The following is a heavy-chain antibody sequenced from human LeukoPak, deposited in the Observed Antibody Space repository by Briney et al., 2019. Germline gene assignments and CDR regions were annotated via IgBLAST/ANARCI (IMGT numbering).Heavy chain of an antibody. CDR3: ARGQDIVVVPAATGWFDP. CDR2: IIPIFGIA. D-gene: IGHD2-2*01. V-gene: IGHV1-69*04. Sequence: GASVKVSCKASGGTFSSYAISWVRQAPGQGLEWMGRIIPIFGIANYAQKFQGRVTITADKSTSTAYMELSSLRSEDTAVYYCARGQDIVVVPAATGWFDPWGQGTLVTVSS. J-gene: IGHJ5*02. CDR1: GGTFSSYA.